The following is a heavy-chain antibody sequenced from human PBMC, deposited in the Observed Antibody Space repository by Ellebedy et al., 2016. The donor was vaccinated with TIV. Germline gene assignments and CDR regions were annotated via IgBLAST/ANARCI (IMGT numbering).Heavy chain of an antibody. J-gene: IGHJ6*02. V-gene: IGHV3-9*01. D-gene: IGHD2-21*02. CDR3: AKDIRYCGGDCYEVDFFYGMHV. CDR2: INWNSARI. Sequence: GGSLRLXCVVSGFIFDDYAMHWVRQGPGKGLEWVPGINWNSARIDYADSVKGRFTISRDNAKNSLYLQMNSLRAEDTALYYCAKDIRYCGGDCYEVDFFYGMHVWGQGTTVTVSS. CDR1: GFIFDDYA.